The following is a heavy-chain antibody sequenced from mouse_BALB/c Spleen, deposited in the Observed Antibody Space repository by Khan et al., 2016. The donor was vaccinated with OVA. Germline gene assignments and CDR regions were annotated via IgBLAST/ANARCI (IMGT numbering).Heavy chain of an antibody. CDR1: GFSLTNYG. CDR3: ARQPYYHYNIMDY. V-gene: IGHV2-6-1*01. Sequence: QVQLKESGPGLVAPSQSLSITCTISGFSLTNYGVHWVRQPPGKGLEWLVVIWSDGSTNYNSSLKSRLTISKDNSKSQVFLKMNSLQTDDTAVYFCARQPYYHYNIMDYWGQGTSVTGSS. CDR2: IWSDGST. D-gene: IGHD2-10*01. J-gene: IGHJ4*01.